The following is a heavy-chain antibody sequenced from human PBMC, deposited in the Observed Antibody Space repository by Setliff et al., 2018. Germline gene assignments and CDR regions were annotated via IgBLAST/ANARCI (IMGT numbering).Heavy chain of an antibody. D-gene: IGHD2-15*01. V-gene: IGHV4-39*07. CDR2: IYYSGST. J-gene: IGHJ4*02. CDR3: ARDWVVVAAIDY. Sequence: SETLSLTCTVSGGSISSSTYYWGWIRQPPGKGLEWIGTIYYSGSTYYNPSLKSRVTISVDTSKNQFSLKLSSVTAADTAVYYCARDWVVVAAIDYWGQGTLVTVSS. CDR1: GGSISSSTYY.